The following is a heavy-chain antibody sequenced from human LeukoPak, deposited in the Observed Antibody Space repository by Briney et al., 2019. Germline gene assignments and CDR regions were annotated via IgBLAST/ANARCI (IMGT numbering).Heavy chain of an antibody. J-gene: IGHJ4*02. V-gene: IGHV3-21*06. Sequence: PGGSLRLSCVASGFTFGSHAMNWVRQAPGKGLEWVSSISRNSLYMYYAGSLKGRFTISRDNAKNSLYLQMDSLRAEDTAVYYCARDKVGHDFWSGYSDFWGQGTPVTVSS. CDR3: ARDKVGHDFWSGYSDF. CDR1: GFTFGSHA. CDR2: ISRNSLYM. D-gene: IGHD3-3*01.